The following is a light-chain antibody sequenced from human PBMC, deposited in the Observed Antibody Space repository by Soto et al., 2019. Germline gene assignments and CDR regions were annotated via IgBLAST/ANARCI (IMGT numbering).Light chain of an antibody. V-gene: IGKV3D-7*01. Sequence: PGERVTLSCRASQSVSSSYLTWYQQKPGQAPRLLIYGASTRATSIPARFSGSGSGTDFTLTISSLQHEDFAVYYCQQDYTRFTCGPGTKVDIK. CDR2: GAS. CDR1: QSVSSSY. J-gene: IGKJ3*01. CDR3: QQDYTRFT.